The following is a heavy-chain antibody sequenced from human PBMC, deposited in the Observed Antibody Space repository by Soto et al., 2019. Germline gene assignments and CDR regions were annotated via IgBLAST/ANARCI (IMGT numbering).Heavy chain of an antibody. Sequence: GGSLRLSCAASGFTFDDYAMHWVRQAPGKGLEWVSGISWNSGSIGYADSVKGRFTISRDNAKNSLYLQMNSLRAEDTALYYCAKDRLTTPYYYMDVWGKGTTVTVSS. V-gene: IGHV3-9*01. CDR3: AKDRLTTPYYYMDV. CDR1: GFTFDDYA. J-gene: IGHJ6*03. CDR2: ISWNSGSI. D-gene: IGHD4-17*01.